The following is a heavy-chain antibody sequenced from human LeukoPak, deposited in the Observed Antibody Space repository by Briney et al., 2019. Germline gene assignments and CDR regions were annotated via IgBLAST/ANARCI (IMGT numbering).Heavy chain of an antibody. V-gene: IGHV4-61*01. Sequence: SETLSLTCTVSGGSIRSQYWSHYWSWIRQPPGKGLEWIGYVYYTGSSNYNPSLKSRVTISLDTSQNQFSLKLSSVTAADTAVYYCARGLGVIVVVPAAIGGNWFDPWGQGTLVTVSS. CDR2: VYYTGSS. CDR1: GGSIRSQYWSHY. J-gene: IGHJ5*02. D-gene: IGHD2-2*01. CDR3: ARGLGVIVVVPAAIGGNWFDP.